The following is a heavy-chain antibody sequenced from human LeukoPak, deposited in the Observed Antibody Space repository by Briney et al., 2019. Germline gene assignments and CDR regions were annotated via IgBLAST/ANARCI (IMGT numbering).Heavy chain of an antibody. Sequence: GASVKVSCKASGYNFNTYGISWVRQAPGQGLEWMGWISRSTGNTKCAQKLKDRVTMTTATSTSTAYLSLRNLRSDDTAVYYCVRLPLGYCSGTSCWAWGQGTLVTVSS. CDR3: VRLPLGYCSGTSCWA. CDR2: ISRSTGNT. V-gene: IGHV1-18*01. CDR1: GYNFNTYG. D-gene: IGHD2-2*01. J-gene: IGHJ3*01.